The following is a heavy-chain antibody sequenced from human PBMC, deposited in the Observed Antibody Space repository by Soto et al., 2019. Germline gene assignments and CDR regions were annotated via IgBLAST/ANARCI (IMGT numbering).Heavy chain of an antibody. Sequence: SETLSLTCTVSGDSITSNSYFWAWIRQPPGKGLEWIGSIYYSGTTYHNPSLKSRVTISVDRSKNQFSLKLSSVTAADTAVYYCARVGVCSGGSCYPALLDPWGEGTLVTVSS. CDR1: GDSITSNSYF. CDR3: ARVGVCSGGSCYPALLDP. D-gene: IGHD2-15*01. J-gene: IGHJ5*02. CDR2: IYYSGTT. V-gene: IGHV4-39*01.